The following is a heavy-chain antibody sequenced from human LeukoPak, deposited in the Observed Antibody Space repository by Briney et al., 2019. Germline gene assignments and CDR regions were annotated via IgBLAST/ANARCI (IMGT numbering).Heavy chain of an antibody. J-gene: IGHJ4*02. D-gene: IGHD4-17*01. Sequence: GGSLRLSCAASGFTFSIYSMNWVRQAPGKGLEWVSYISSSSSTIYYADSVKGRFTISRDNAKNSLYLQMNSLRDEDTAVYYCARLFPHDYGDYGPFGYWGQGTLVTVSS. CDR2: ISSSSSTI. CDR1: GFTFSIYS. CDR3: ARLFPHDYGDYGPFGY. V-gene: IGHV3-48*02.